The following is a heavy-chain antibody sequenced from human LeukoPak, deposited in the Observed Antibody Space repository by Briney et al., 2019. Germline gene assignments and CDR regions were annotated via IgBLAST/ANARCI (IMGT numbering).Heavy chain of an antibody. CDR3: AKVRSSGWHEPYHYYGMDV. CDR1: GFTFNTHG. CDR2: ISPDGNKK. V-gene: IGHV3-30*18. D-gene: IGHD6-19*01. Sequence: GGSLSLSCTASGFTFNTHGMHRVRQAPGKGLEWVTLISPDGNKKYYADSVKGRFTISRDNSKNTVYLQMNSLKTEDTAIYYCAKVRSSGWHEPYHYYGMDVWGQGTTVIVSS. J-gene: IGHJ6*02.